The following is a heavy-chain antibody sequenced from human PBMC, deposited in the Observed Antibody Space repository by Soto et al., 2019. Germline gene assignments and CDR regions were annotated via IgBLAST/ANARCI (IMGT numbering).Heavy chain of an antibody. J-gene: IGHJ6*02. CDR3: ASLTIFGVVISRYGMDV. CDR2: IYYSGST. CDR1: GGSISSGVYY. Sequence: SETRSRICTVSGGSISSGVYYGIWIRQHPGKGLEWIGYIYYSGSTYYNPSLKSRVAISVDTSKNQFSLKLSSVTAADTAVYYCASLTIFGVVISRYGMDVWGQGTTVTVSS. V-gene: IGHV4-31*03. D-gene: IGHD3-3*01.